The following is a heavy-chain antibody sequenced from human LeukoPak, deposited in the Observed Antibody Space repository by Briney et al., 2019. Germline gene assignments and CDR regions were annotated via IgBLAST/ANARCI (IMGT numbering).Heavy chain of an antibody. D-gene: IGHD3-3*01. V-gene: IGHV3-7*04. CDR2: IKQDGSEK. J-gene: IGHJ4*02. CDR3: ARGTPYYDFWSGSKKGDTFDY. Sequence: GGSLRLSCAASGFTFSSYWMSWVRQAPGKGLEWVANIKQDGSEKYYVDSVKGRFTISRDNAKNSLYLQMNSLRAEDTAVYYCARGTPYYDFWSGSKKGDTFDYWGQGTLVTVSS. CDR1: GFTFSSYW.